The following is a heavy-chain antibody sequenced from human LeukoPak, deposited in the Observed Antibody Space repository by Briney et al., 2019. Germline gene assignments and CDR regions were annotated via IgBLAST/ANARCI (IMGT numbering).Heavy chain of an antibody. J-gene: IGHJ4*02. CDR3: ARGAAAGTNYFDY. V-gene: IGHV3-23*01. CDR1: GFTFSSYT. D-gene: IGHD6-13*01. Sequence: GGSLRLSCTASGFTFSSYTMSWVRQAPGKGLKWVSTISTGGGNTYYADSVQGRFTVSRDDSKNTLYLQMNSLRAEDTAVYYCARGAAAGTNYFDYWGQGTLVTVSS. CDR2: ISTGGGNT.